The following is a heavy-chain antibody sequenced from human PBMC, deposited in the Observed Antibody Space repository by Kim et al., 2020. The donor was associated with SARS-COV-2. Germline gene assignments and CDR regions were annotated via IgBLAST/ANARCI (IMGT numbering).Heavy chain of an antibody. CDR2: ISSSSSYI. CDR1: GFTFSSYS. Sequence: GGSLRLSCAASGFTFSSYSMNWVRQAPGKGLEWVSSISSSSSYIYYADSAKVRFTISRDNAKTSLYLQMNSLRAEDTAVYFCARDQDRITASFDYLVQGT. CDR3: ARDQDRITASFDY. V-gene: IGHV3-21*01. J-gene: IGHJ4*02. D-gene: IGHD3-10*01.